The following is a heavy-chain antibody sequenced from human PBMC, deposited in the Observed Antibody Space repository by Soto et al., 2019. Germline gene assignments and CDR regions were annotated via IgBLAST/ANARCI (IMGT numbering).Heavy chain of an antibody. J-gene: IGHJ4*02. V-gene: IGHV3-23*01. CDR2: VSASASNT. Sequence: EVQLLQHGGGLVQPGGSLRLTCAASGFTFSDYAMSWVRQAPGKGLEWASTVSASASNTHYADSVKGRFTISRDNSQNTSVPQMDSPRGGGTGLYFRANVPIWCGSSRCYTEGFDYWGQGTLVIVSS. CDR1: GFTFSDYA. D-gene: IGHD2-2*01. CDR3: ANVPIWCGSSRCYTEGFDY.